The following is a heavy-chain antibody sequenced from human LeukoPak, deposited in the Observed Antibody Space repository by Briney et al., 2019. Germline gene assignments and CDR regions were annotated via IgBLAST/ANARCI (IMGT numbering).Heavy chain of an antibody. CDR3: ARSDCSGGSCYWYYYGMDV. Sequence: SETLSLTCAVYGGSFSGYYWSWIRQPPGKGLEWIGEINHSGSTNYNPSLKSRVTISVDTSKNQFSLKLSSVTAADTAVYYCARSDCSGGSCYWYYYGMDVWGQGTTVTASS. CDR2: INHSGST. V-gene: IGHV4-34*01. J-gene: IGHJ6*02. D-gene: IGHD2-15*01. CDR1: GGSFSGYY.